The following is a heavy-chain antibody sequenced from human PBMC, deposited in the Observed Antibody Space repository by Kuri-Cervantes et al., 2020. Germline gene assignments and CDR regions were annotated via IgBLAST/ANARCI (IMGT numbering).Heavy chain of an antibody. V-gene: IGHV1-18*01. CDR3: ARVRLVRGVIMYGTAFDY. CDR2: ISAYNGNT. D-gene: IGHD3-10*01. Sequence: ASVKVSCKASGYTFTSYDINWVRQATGQGLEWMGWISAYNGNTNYAQKLQGRVTMTTDTSTSTAYMELRSLRSDDTAVYYCARVRLVRGVIMYGTAFDYWGQGTLVTDSS. J-gene: IGHJ4*02. CDR1: GYTFTSYD.